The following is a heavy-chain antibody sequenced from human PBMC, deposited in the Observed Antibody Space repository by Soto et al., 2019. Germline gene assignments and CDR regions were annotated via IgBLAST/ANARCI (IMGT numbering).Heavy chain of an antibody. CDR3: ARVSEISNDYSSEGP. D-gene: IGHD4-17*01. CDR1: GGAISSSSYY. Sequence: HSDRLSLTCAVSGGAISSSSYYWAWIRQPPGKGLEWIGSIYYSGSTYYNPSLKSRVTISVDTSKNQFSLKLSSVTAADTAVYYCARVSEISNDYSSEGPWGKGTTVTVSS. V-gene: IGHV4-39*01. CDR2: IYYSGST. J-gene: IGHJ6*04.